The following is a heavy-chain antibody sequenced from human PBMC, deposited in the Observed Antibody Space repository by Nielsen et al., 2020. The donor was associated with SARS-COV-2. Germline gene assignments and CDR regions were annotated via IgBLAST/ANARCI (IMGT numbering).Heavy chain of an antibody. V-gene: IGHV1-46*01. D-gene: IGHD3-10*01. J-gene: IGHJ4*02. CDR2: FNPSGGST. CDR3: ARDYYGSGNYVDH. CDR1: GYTFTSYY. Sequence: ASVKVSCKASGYTFTSYYLHWVRQAPGQGLDWMGFFNPSGGSTTYAQKLQGRLTMTRDTSTNTVYMELSSLRSEDTATYYCARDYYGSGNYVDHWGQGTLVLVSS.